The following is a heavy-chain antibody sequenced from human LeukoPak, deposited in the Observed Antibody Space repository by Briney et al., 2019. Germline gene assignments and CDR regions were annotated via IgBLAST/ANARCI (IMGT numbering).Heavy chain of an antibody. CDR1: GFTFSSYA. CDR3: AKDRGFHYDSSGYPDY. CDR2: ISGSGGST. V-gene: IGHV3-23*01. D-gene: IGHD3-22*01. J-gene: IGHJ4*02. Sequence: GGSLRLSCAASGFTFSSYAMSWVRQAPGKGLEWVSAISGSGGSTHYADSVKGRFTISRDSSKNTLSLQMNSLRAEDTAVYYCAKDRGFHYDSSGYPDYWGQGTLVTVSS.